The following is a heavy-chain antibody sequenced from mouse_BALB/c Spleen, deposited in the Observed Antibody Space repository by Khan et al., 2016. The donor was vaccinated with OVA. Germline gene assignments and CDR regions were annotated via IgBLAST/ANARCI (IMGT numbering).Heavy chain of an antibody. CDR3: ARDRIDY. CDR2: INPTSGYT. Sequence: QVQLKESGAEQAKPGASVKMSCKISGYTFSSYWMHWVKQRPGQGLEWIGYINPTSGYTEYNEKFKDKATLSADKSSSTAYMQLTSLTSEDSAVYYCARDRIDYWGQGTTLTVSS. J-gene: IGHJ2*01. CDR1: GYTFSSYW. V-gene: IGHV1-7*01.